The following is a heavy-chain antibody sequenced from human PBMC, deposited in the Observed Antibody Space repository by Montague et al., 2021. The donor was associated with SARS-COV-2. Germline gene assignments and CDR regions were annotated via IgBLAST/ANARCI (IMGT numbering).Heavy chain of an antibody. CDR1: GFTFGDYA. V-gene: IGHV3-23*01. J-gene: IGHJ4*02. Sequence: SLRLSCAASGFTFGDYAINWVRQAPGKGLEWVASISGDGATAYYAESALGRFAISRDNSKNTVLLQMDSLRVKDAAVYYCAKALYSGGFFFESGSDFWGQGTLVTVSS. CDR2: ISGDGATA. CDR3: AKALYSGGFFFESGSDF. D-gene: IGHD6-19*01.